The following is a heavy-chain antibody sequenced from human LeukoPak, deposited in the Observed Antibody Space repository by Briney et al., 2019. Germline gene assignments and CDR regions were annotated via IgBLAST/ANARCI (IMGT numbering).Heavy chain of an antibody. V-gene: IGHV3-33*01. D-gene: IGHD6-13*01. CDR3: VRGVGVSRFNYFDP. Sequence: GGSLRLSCAASGFTFSSFGMHWVRLAPGKGLEWVAVIWYDASNKYYADSVKGRFTISRDNSKNTLFLQMNSLRDDDTAVYYCVRGVGVSRFNYFDPWGQGTLVIVSS. CDR1: GFTFSSFG. J-gene: IGHJ5*02. CDR2: IWYDASNK.